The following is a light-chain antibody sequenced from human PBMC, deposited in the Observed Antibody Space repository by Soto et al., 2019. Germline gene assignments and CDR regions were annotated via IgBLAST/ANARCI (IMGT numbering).Light chain of an antibody. V-gene: IGKV3-20*01. CDR1: QSVGNNY. CDR2: GAS. Sequence: EIVLTQSPGTVSLSPGERATLSCRACQSVGNNYLAWYQKKRGQAPRLLISGASRRATGVLDRFSGSGTGTDFSLTISRLEPEDSAVYYCQQYASSPLTFGQGTKLEIK. CDR3: QQYASSPLT. J-gene: IGKJ2*01.